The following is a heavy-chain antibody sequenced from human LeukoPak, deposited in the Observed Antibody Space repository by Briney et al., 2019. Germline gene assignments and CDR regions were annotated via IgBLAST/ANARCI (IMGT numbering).Heavy chain of an antibody. CDR3: ASRLRDGYNFDY. Sequence: SETLSLTCAVYGGSFSGYYWSWIRQPPGKGLEWIGEINHSGSTNYNPSLKGRVTISVDTSKNQFSLKLSSVTAADTAVYYCASRLRDGYNFDYWGQGTLVTVSS. CDR2: INHSGST. J-gene: IGHJ4*02. V-gene: IGHV4-34*01. CDR1: GGSFSGYY. D-gene: IGHD5-24*01.